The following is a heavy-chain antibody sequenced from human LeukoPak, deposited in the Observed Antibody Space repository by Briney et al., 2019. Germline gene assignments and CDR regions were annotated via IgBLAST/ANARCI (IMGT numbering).Heavy chain of an antibody. D-gene: IGHD3-22*01. J-gene: IGHJ3*02. CDR2: ISGSGGST. CDR1: GFTFSSYA. V-gene: IGHV3-23*01. CDR3: AKGRYYYDSSGYFAFDI. Sequence: PGGSLRLSCAASGFTFSSYAMSWVRQAPGKGLEWVSAISGSGGSTYYADSVKGRFTISRDNSKNTLYLQMNSLRAEDTAVYYCAKGRYYYDSSGYFAFDIWGQGTMVTVSS.